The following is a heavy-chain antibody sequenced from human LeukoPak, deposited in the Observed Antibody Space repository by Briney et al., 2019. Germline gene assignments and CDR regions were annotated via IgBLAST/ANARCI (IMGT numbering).Heavy chain of an antibody. Sequence: PGGSLRLSCAASGFTFSTYWMHWVRQAPGKGLVWVSRINSDGSSTTYADSVKGRFTISRDNSKNTLYLQMNSLRAEDTAVYYCASRTVNFSYYYYMDVWGKGTTVTVSS. D-gene: IGHD4-17*01. J-gene: IGHJ6*03. CDR3: ASRTVNFSYYYYMDV. CDR2: INSDGSST. V-gene: IGHV3-74*01. CDR1: GFTFSTYW.